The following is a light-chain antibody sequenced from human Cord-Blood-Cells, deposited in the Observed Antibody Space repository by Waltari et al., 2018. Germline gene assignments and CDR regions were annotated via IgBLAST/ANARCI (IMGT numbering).Light chain of an antibody. J-gene: IGLJ2*01. CDR2: RNK. V-gene: IGLV1-47*01. CDR1: SSNIGSNY. CDR3: AAWDDSLSGVV. Sequence: QSVLTQPPSASGTPGQRVTISCSGSSSNIGSNYVSWYQQHPGTAPKLLIYRNKQRPSGVPDRFSGSKSGTSASLAISGLRSEDEADYYCAAWDDSLSGVVFGGGTKLTVL.